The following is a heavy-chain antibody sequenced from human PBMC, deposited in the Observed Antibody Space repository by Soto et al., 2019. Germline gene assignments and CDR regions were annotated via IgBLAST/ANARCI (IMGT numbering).Heavy chain of an antibody. J-gene: IGHJ4*02. D-gene: IGHD2-8*01. CDR2: IIPIFGTA. CDR3: AVLGVNFDH. Sequence: ASVKVSCKASGGTFSSYAISWVRQAPGQGLEWMGGIIPIFGTANYAQKFQERVTITRDMSTNTAYMELSSLRSEDTAVYYCAVLGVNFDHWGQGTLVTVSS. CDR1: GGTFSSYA. V-gene: IGHV1-69*05.